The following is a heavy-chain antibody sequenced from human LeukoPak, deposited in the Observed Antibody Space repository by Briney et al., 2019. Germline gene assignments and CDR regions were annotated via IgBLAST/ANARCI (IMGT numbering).Heavy chain of an antibody. Sequence: GGSLRLSCAVSGFTFNNNYMSWVRQAPGKGLEWVSVIFGGGGTYYAGSVKGRFTMSRDDSKNTLYLQMSSLRAEDTAVYYCAKDQGGIVGATYHYWGQGTLVTVSS. D-gene: IGHD1-26*01. CDR2: IFGGGGT. V-gene: IGHV3-53*01. J-gene: IGHJ4*02. CDR1: GFTFNNNY. CDR3: AKDQGGIVGATYHY.